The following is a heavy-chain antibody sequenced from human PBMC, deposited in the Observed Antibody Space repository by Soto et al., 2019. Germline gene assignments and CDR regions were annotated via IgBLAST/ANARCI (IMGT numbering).Heavy chain of an antibody. CDR1: GYTFANYG. D-gene: IGHD3-16*01. J-gene: IGHJ4*02. Sequence: QVHLVQSGAEVKKPGASVKVSCKASGYTFANYGIYWVRQAPGQGLEWLGWIRPYSGSINPAQKFRDRLTMTTDTSTSTAYMELKGLRSDDTAVYYCTREGEGFTAPCDYWGQGTLVTVSS. V-gene: IGHV1-18*01. CDR2: IRPYSGSI. CDR3: TREGEGFTAPCDY.